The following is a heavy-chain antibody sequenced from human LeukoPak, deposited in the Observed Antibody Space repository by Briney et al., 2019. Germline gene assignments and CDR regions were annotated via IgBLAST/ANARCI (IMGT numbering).Heavy chain of an antibody. CDR1: GGSISSDGYY. Sequence: SQTLSITCTVSGGSISSDGYYWSWIRQPPGKGLEWIGYIYHSGSTYYNPSLKSRVTISVDRSKNQFSLKLSSVTAADTAVYYCASGGVVAARFWGQGTMVTVSS. V-gene: IGHV4-30-2*01. J-gene: IGHJ3*01. CDR2: IYHSGST. CDR3: ASGGVVAARF. D-gene: IGHD6-6*01.